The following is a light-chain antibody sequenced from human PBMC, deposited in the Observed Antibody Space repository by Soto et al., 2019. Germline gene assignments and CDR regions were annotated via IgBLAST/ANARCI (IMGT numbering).Light chain of an antibody. CDR2: DAS. V-gene: IGKV1-5*01. J-gene: IGKJ1*01. CDR1: QSVSGW. Sequence: IQITQSPYTLYASVVDTAPVTCRASQSVSGWLAWYQQKPGEAPKLLIYDASALPRGVPSRFSGSGSGTKFTLTIASLQPDDFATYYCQQYETFSGTFGPGTKVDIK. CDR3: QQYETFSGT.